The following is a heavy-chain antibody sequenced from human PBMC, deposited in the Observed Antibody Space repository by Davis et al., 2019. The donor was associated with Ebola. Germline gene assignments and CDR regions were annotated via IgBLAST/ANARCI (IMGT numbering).Heavy chain of an antibody. CDR2: ISSSSTI. V-gene: IGHV3-48*02. CDR1: GFTFSSYS. D-gene: IGHD4-17*01. CDR3: ARDLYGDYDY. J-gene: IGHJ4*02. Sequence: GESLKISCAASGFTFSSYSMNWVRQAPGKGLEWVSYISSSSTIYYADSVKGRFTISRDNAKNSLYLQMNSLRDEDTAVYYCARDLYGDYDYWGQGTLVTVSS.